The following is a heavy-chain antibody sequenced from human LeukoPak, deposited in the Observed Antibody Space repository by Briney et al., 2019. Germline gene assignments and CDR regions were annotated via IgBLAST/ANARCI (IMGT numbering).Heavy chain of an antibody. V-gene: IGHV1-2*02. CDR3: ASEAYCSGGSCSLHRVAS. J-gene: IGHJ4*02. D-gene: IGHD2-15*01. CDR2: IDTNSGGT. Sequence: ASVKVSCKASGYTFTAYYMHWVRQAPGQGLEWMGWIDTNSGGTNYAQKFQGRVTITRDTFIVTAYMELSSLISDDTAVYYCASEAYCSGGSCSLHRVASWGQGTLVTVSS. CDR1: GYTFTAYY.